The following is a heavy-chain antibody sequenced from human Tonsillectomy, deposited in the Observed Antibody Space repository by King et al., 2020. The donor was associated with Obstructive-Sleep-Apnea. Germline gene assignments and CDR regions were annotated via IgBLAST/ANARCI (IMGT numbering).Heavy chain of an antibody. CDR2: ISAYNGNT. V-gene: IGHV1-18*01. CDR1: GYTFTTYG. Sequence: QLVQSGAEVKKPGASVRVSCKASGYTFTTYGINWVRQAPGQGLEWMGWISAYNGNTNYAQKLQGRVTMTTNTSTTTAYMELRSLRSDDTAVYYCARDLSYSSGWDGSNWFDPWGQGTLVTVSS. CDR3: ARDLSYSSGWDGSNWFDP. D-gene: IGHD6-19*01. J-gene: IGHJ5*02.